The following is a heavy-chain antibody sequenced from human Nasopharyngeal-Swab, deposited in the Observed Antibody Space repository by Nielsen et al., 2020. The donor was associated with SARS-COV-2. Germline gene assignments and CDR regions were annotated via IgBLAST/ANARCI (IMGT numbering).Heavy chain of an antibody. V-gene: IGHV1-24*01. CDR1: GFALTDLS. J-gene: IGHJ4*02. CDR2: FDPEGGKT. D-gene: IGHD3-3*01. CDR3: ATAESGRGPYFFDF. Sequence: ASVTVSCQVSGFALTDLSMQWLRQSPGKGLAWMGGFDPEGGKTVYSQSFQGRVAMTEDTSTDTAYMDLSSLRSEDTAVYFCATAESGRGPYFFDFWGQGTLVTVSS.